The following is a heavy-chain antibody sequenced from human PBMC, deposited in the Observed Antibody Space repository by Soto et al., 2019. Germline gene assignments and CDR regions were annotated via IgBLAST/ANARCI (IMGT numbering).Heavy chain of an antibody. CDR3: ARRERAAGTDWWFDP. CDR2: IYYSGSI. CDR1: GGSISSSSFH. V-gene: IGHV4-39*01. D-gene: IGHD6-13*01. Sequence: SETLSLTCTVSGGSISSSSFHWGWIRQPPGKGLEWIGSIYYSGSIYYSPSLKSRVTISVDTSKNQFSLKLSSVTAADTALYYCARRERAAGTDWWFDPWGQGTLVTVSS. J-gene: IGHJ5*02.